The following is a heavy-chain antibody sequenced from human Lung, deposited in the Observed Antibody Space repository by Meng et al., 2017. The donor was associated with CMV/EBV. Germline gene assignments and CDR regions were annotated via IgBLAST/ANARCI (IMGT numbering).Heavy chain of an antibody. D-gene: IGHD2-21*01. Sequence: SETLSLTCTVSGYSIISGYYWGWVRQPPGKELEWIGSIYHSGDTYYNPSLKNRVTIAADTSKNQFSLKVTSMTAADTAVYYCALPYCGGDCFYGYFDVWGRGTLVTVSS. CDR2: IYHSGDT. CDR1: GYSIISGYY. CDR3: ALPYCGGDCFYGYFDV. V-gene: IGHV4-38-2*02. J-gene: IGHJ2*01.